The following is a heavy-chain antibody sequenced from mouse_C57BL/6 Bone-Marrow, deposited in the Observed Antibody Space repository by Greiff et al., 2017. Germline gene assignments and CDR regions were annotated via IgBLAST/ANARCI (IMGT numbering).Heavy chain of an antibody. V-gene: IGHV5-17*01. CDR3: AREDGYHNPAWFAY. CDR2: ISSGSSTI. J-gene: IGHJ3*01. CDR1: GFTFSDYG. D-gene: IGHD2-3*01. Sequence: EVKVVESGGGLVKPGGSLKLSCAASGFTFSDYGMHWVRQAPEKGLEWVAYISSGSSTIYYADTVKGRFTISRDNAKNTLFLQMTGLRSEDTAMYYCAREDGYHNPAWFAYWGQGTLVTVSA.